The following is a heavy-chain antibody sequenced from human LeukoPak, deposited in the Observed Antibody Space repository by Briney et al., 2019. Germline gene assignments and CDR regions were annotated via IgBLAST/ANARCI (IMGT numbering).Heavy chain of an antibody. D-gene: IGHD6-13*01. J-gene: IGHJ4*02. CDR3: VTAAAGTAYDF. CDR2: ITTDGGST. CDR1: GFTFSTYA. V-gene: IGHV3-64D*06. Sequence: GGSLRLSCSASGFTFSTYAMHWVRQAPGKGLEYVSAITTDGGSTYYADSVKGRFTFSRDNSRNTLYLQLSSLRPEDTALYYCVTAAAGTAYDFWGQGTLVTVSS.